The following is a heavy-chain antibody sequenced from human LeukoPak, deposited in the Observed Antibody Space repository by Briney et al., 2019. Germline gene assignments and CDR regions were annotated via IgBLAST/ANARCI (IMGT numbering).Heavy chain of an antibody. CDR1: GFTFSSYE. J-gene: IGHJ4*02. V-gene: IGHV3-48*03. CDR3: AKDPASWYESMVFPYPMGYYFDY. D-gene: IGHD6-13*01. CDR2: ISSSGSTI. Sequence: PGGSLRLSCAASGFTFSSYEMNWVRQAPGKGLEWVSYISSSGSTIYYADSVKGRFTISRDNSKNTLYLQMNSLRAEDTAVYYCAKDPASWYESMVFPYPMGYYFDYWGQGTLVTVSS.